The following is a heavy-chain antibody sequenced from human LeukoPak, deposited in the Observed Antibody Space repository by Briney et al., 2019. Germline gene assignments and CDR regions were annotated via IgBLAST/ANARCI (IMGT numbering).Heavy chain of an antibody. CDR1: GYTFTGYY. CDR3: ARVAAVAAASLGFDP. D-gene: IGHD6-13*01. Sequence: GASVKVSCKASGYTFTGYYMHWVRQAPGQGLEWMGWISAYSLNTNYAQKFQGRVTMTRDTSISTAYMELSRLRSDDTAVYYCARVAAVAAASLGFDPWGQGTLVTVSS. J-gene: IGHJ5*02. CDR2: ISAYSLNT. V-gene: IGHV1-2*02.